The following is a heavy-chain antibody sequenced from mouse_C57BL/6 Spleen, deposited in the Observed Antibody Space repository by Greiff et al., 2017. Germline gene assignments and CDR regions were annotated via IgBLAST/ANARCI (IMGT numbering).Heavy chain of an antibody. J-gene: IGHJ2*01. Sequence: QVQLQQPGAELVKPGASVKLSCKASGYTFTSYWMHWVKQRPGQGLEWIGMIHPNSGSTNYNEKFKSKATLTVDKSSSTAYMQLSSLTSEDSAVYYCARSFITTVAPVDYWGQGTTLTVSS. D-gene: IGHD1-1*01. CDR3: ARSFITTVAPVDY. CDR2: IHPNSGST. V-gene: IGHV1-64*01. CDR1: GYTFTSYW.